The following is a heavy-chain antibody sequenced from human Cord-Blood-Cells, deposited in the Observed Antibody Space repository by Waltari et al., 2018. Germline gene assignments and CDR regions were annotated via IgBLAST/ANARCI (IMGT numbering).Heavy chain of an antibody. J-gene: IGHJ4*02. Sequence: EVQLVESGGGLVQPGGSLRLSCAASGFTFSSYCMSWVRQAPGKGLEWVANIKQDGSEKYYVDSVKGRFTISRDNAKNSLYLQMNSLRAEDTAVYYCASETTVTSFDYWGQGTLVTVSS. D-gene: IGHD4-17*01. CDR3: ASETTVTSFDY. CDR1: GFTFSSYC. V-gene: IGHV3-7*01. CDR2: IKQDGSEK.